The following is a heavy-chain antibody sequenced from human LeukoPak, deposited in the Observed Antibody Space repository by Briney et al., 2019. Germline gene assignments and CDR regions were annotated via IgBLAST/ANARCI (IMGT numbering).Heavy chain of an antibody. CDR3: ASPRAERSTWYAVDY. CDR1: GDSISNFY. D-gene: IGHD6-13*01. Sequence: SETLSLTCTVSGDSISNFYWSWIRQPAGKGLEWIGRIYTSGSTYYNPSLKSRVTMSVDTSKNQFSLKLSSVTAADTAVYYCASPRAERSTWYAVDYWGQGTLVTVSA. CDR2: IYTSGST. J-gene: IGHJ4*02. V-gene: IGHV4-4*07.